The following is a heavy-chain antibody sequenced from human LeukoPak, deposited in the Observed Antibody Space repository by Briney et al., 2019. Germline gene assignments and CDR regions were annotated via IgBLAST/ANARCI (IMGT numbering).Heavy chain of an antibody. D-gene: IGHD3-10*01. CDR1: GGSFSGYY. V-gene: IGHV4-34*01. Sequence: SETLSLTCAVYGGSFSGYYWSWIRKPPGKGLEWIGEINHSGSTNYNPSLKSRVTISVDTSKNQFSLKLSSVTAADTAVYYCARIPRRITMVRGVITGFDYWGQGTLVTVSS. CDR3: ARIPRRITMVRGVITGFDY. CDR2: INHSGST. J-gene: IGHJ4*02.